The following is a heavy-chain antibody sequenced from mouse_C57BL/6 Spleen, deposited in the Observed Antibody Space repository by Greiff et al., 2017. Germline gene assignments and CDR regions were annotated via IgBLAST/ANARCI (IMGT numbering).Heavy chain of an antibody. Sequence: QVQLQQPGAELVKPGASVKLSCKASGYTFTSYWMQWVKQRPGQGLEWIGEIDPSDSYTNYNQKFKGKATLTVDTSSSTAYMQLSSLTSEDSAVYYCASRGDLFAYWGQGTLVTVSA. J-gene: IGHJ3*01. CDR2: IDPSDSYT. CDR1: GYTFTSYW. CDR3: ASRGDLFAY. V-gene: IGHV1-50*01.